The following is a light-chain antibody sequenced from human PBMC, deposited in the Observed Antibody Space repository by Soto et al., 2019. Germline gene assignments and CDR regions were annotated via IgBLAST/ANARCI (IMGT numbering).Light chain of an antibody. CDR1: SSNIGSNT. V-gene: IGLV1-44*01. CDR2: SNN. Sequence: QSVLTQPPSASGTPGQRVTISCSGSSSNIGSNTVNWYQQLPRTAPRLLIYSNNQRPSGVPGRFSGSKSGTSASLAISGLQSEDEADYYCAAWDDSLNGPVFGGGTKLTFL. J-gene: IGLJ2*01. CDR3: AAWDDSLNGPV.